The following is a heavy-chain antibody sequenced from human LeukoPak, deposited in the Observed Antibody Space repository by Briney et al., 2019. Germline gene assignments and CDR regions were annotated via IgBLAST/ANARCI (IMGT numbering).Heavy chain of an antibody. CDR2: IKQDGSEK. D-gene: IGHD4-17*01. CDR3: ARDGTFTDYGDYGAYAC. Sequence: PGGSLRLSCGASGFTFSTYWMSWVRQAPGKGLEWVANIKQDGSEKYYVDSVKGRFTISRDNAKNSLYLQMNSLRAEDTAVYYCARDGTFTDYGDYGAYACWGQGTLVTVSS. J-gene: IGHJ4*02. V-gene: IGHV3-7*01. CDR1: GFTFSTYW.